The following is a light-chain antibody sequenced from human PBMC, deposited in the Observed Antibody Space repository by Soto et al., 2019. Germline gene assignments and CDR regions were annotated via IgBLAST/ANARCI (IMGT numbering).Light chain of an antibody. CDR3: QQRSNWLPALT. CDR1: QSGRSY. CDR2: DAS. Sequence: EIVLTQSPATLSLSPGVRATLSCSASQSGRSYLAWYQQKPGQAPRLLIYDASNRATGIPARFSGSGSGTDFTLTISSLEPEDFAVYYWQQRSNWLPALTFGGGTKVEIK. J-gene: IGKJ4*01. V-gene: IGKV3-11*01.